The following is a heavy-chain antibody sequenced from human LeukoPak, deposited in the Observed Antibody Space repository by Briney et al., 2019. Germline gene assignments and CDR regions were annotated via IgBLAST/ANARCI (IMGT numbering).Heavy chain of an antibody. CDR2: IYHSGST. J-gene: IGHJ2*01. D-gene: IGHD6-13*01. CDR3: ARDPRIAAAGTRPWYFDL. V-gene: IGHV4-30-2*05. Sequence: SETLSLTCAVSGGSISSGGYSWSWIRQPPGKGLEWIGYIYHSGSTYYNPSLKSRVTISVDTSKNQFSLKLSSVTAADTAVYYCARDPRIAAAGTRPWYFDLWGRGTLVTVSS. CDR1: GGSISSGGYS.